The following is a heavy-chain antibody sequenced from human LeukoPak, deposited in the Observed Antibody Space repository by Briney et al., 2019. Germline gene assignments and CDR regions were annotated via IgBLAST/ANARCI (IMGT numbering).Heavy chain of an antibody. Sequence: PGGSLRLSCAASGFTFDDYAMHWVRQAPGKGLEWVSGISWNSGSIGYADSVKGRFTISRDNAKNSLYLQMNSLRAEDTALYYCAKDIYGHYYYMDVWGKGTTVTVSS. CDR1: GFTFDDYA. V-gene: IGHV3-9*01. CDR3: AKDIYGHYYYMDV. D-gene: IGHD3-16*01. CDR2: ISWNSGSI. J-gene: IGHJ6*03.